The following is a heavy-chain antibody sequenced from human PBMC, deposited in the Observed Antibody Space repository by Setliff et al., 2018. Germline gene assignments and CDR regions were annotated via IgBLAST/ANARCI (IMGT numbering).Heavy chain of an antibody. V-gene: IGHV4-61*09. J-gene: IGHJ4*02. CDR3: ARSPSSGAYWNPRPFYSDY. Sequence: SETLSFTCSVSGASITSGGFYWTWIRQPAGKGLEWIGHISPSGSTTYNPSVKSRVTISLDTSKNHFSLKLDSVTAADTALYYCARSPSSGAYWNPRPFYSDYWARGTLGTVS. CDR2: ISPSGST. CDR1: GASITSGGFY. D-gene: IGHD1-26*01.